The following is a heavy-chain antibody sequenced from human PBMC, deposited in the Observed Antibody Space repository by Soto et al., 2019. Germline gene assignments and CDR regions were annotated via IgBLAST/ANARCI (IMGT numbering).Heavy chain of an antibody. D-gene: IGHD3-10*01. V-gene: IGHV3-33*01. J-gene: IGHJ4*02. Sequence: QVQLVESGGGVVQPGRSLRLSCAASGFTFSSYGMHWVRQAPGKGLEWVAVIWYDGSNKYYADSVKGRFTISRDNSKNTLYLHMNSLIAEDTAVYYWARDPYDYYVSGSYLPYWGQGTLVTVSS. CDR2: IWYDGSNK. CDR1: GFTFSSYG. CDR3: ARDPYDYYVSGSYLPY.